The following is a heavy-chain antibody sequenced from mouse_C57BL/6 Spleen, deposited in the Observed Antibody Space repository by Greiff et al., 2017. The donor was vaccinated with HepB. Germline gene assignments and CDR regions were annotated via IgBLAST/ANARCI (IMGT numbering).Heavy chain of an antibody. CDR3: ARERYWYFDV. CDR1: GYTFTSYT. J-gene: IGHJ1*03. Sequence: VQLQQSGAELARPGASVKMSCKASGYTFTSYTMHWVKQRPGQGLEWIGYINPSSGYTKYNQKFKDKATLTADKSSSTAYMQLSSLTSEDSAVDYCARERYWYFDVWGTGTTVTVSS. V-gene: IGHV1-4*01. CDR2: INPSSGYT.